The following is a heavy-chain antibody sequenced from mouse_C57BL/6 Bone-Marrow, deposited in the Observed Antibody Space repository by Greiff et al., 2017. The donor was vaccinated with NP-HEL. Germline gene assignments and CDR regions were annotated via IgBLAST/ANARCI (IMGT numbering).Heavy chain of an antibody. CDR2: IHPNSGST. V-gene: IGHV1-64*01. Sequence: VQLQQPGAELVKPGASVKLSCKASGYTFTSYWMHWVKQRPGQGLEWIGMIHPNSGSTNYNEKFKSKATLTVDKSSSTAYMQLSSLTSEDSAVYYCARRYSNPYFGVWGTGTTVTVAS. J-gene: IGHJ1*03. CDR1: GYTFTSYW. D-gene: IGHD2-5*01. CDR3: ARRYSNPYFGV.